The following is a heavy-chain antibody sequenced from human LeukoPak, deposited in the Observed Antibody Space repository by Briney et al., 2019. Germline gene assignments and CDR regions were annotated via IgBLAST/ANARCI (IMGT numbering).Heavy chain of an antibody. CDR2: IFYSGST. Sequence: SETLSLTCTVSGGSISSGGYYWSWIRQHPGKGLEWVGYIFYSGSTYYNPSLKSRVTISVDTSKNQFSLRLNSVTAADTAVYYCAARRPFLGIHWGQGTLVTVSS. CDR1: GGSISSGGYY. V-gene: IGHV4-31*03. D-gene: IGHD6-13*01. CDR3: AARRPFLGIH. J-gene: IGHJ4*02.